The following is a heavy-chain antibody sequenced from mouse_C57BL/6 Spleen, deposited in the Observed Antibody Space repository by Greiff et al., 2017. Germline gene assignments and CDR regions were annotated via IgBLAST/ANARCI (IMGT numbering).Heavy chain of an antibody. D-gene: IGHD2-3*01. V-gene: IGHV8-8*01. CDR3: ARIEGDGYPWFAY. J-gene: IGHJ3*01. Sequence: KYYNPALKSRLTISKDTSKNQVFLKIANVDTADTATYYCARIEGDGYPWFAYWGQGTLVTVSA. CDR2: K.